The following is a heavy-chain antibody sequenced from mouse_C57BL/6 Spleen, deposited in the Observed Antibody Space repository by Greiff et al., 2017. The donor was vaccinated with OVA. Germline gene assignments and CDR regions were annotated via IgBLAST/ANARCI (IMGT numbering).Heavy chain of an antibody. V-gene: IGHV1-82*01. Sequence: QVQLQQSGPELVKPGASVKISCKASGYAFSSSWMNWVKQRPGKGLEWIGRIYPGDGDTNYNGKFKGKATLTADKSSSTAYMQLSSLTSEDSAVYFCAREPTAQAEAYWGQGTLVTVSA. J-gene: IGHJ3*01. CDR1: GYAFSSSW. CDR2: IYPGDGDT. CDR3: AREPTAQAEAY. D-gene: IGHD3-2*02.